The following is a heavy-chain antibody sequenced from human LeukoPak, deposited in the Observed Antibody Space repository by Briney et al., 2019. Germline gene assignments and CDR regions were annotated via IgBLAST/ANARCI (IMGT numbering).Heavy chain of an antibody. CDR2: INHSGST. CDR3: AREYGDSSGYSDNYFDY. CDR1: GGSFSGYY. J-gene: IGHJ4*02. Sequence: TSETLSLTCAVYGGSFSGYYWSWIRQPPGKGLEWIGEINHSGSTNYNPSLKSRVTISVDTSKNQFSLKLSSVTAADTAVYYCAREYGDSSGYSDNYFDYWGQGSLVIVSS. V-gene: IGHV4-34*01. D-gene: IGHD3-22*01.